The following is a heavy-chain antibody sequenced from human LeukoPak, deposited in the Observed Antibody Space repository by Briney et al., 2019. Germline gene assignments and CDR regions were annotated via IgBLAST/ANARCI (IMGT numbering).Heavy chain of an antibody. J-gene: IGHJ4*02. CDR3: ASLRERSYYARGFDY. Sequence: PSETLSLTCTVSGGSISSYYWGWIRQPPGKGLEWIGSIYYSGSTYYKSSLKSRVTISVDTSKNQFSLKLSSVTAADTAVYYCASLRERSYYARGFDYWGQGTLVTVSS. CDR1: GGSISSYY. D-gene: IGHD1-26*01. CDR2: IYYSGST. V-gene: IGHV4-39*01.